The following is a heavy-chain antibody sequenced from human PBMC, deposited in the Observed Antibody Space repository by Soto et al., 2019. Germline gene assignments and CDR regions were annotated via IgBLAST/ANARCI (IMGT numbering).Heavy chain of an antibody. Sequence: SLKISCKGSGYSFPTFWIGWVRQMPGKGLEWMGVIYPGDSDTRYSPSFQGQVTISADKSISTAYLQWSSLKASDTATYYCARSGRNAYYNMDVWGQGTTVTVSS. D-gene: IGHD1-26*01. V-gene: IGHV5-51*01. J-gene: IGHJ6*02. CDR2: IYPGDSDT. CDR3: ARSGRNAYYNMDV. CDR1: GYSFPTFW.